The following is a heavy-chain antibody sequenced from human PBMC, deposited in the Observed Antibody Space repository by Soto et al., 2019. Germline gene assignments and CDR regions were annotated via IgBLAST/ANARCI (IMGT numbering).Heavy chain of an antibody. V-gene: IGHV4-59*01. D-gene: IGHD1-1*01. Sequence: QVQLQESGPGLVKPSETLSLTCTVSGGSISSYYWSWIRQPPGKGLEWIGYIYYSGSTNYNPSLKSRVTISVDTSKNQFSLKLSSVTAADTAVYYCARVPLQRDPRGGYYYYGMDVWGQGTTVTVSS. CDR1: GGSISSYY. J-gene: IGHJ6*02. CDR3: ARVPLQRDPRGGYYYYGMDV. CDR2: IYYSGST.